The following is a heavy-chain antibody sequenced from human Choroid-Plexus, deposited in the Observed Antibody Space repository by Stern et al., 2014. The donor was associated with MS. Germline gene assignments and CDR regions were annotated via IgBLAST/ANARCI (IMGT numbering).Heavy chain of an antibody. CDR1: GFTLGSCA. CDR3: AKDRQYLTYFFDH. D-gene: IGHD2/OR15-2a*01. Sequence: DQLVESGGGVVQPGRPLRLSCVASGFTLGSCAMHWVRQAPGKGLEWVAGVSYDGSNKYYADSVKGLFTISRDNSQNTLYMQMSSLRPEDTAVYYCAKDRQYLTYFFDHWGQGSLVTVSS. CDR2: VSYDGSNK. J-gene: IGHJ5*02. V-gene: IGHV3-30*18.